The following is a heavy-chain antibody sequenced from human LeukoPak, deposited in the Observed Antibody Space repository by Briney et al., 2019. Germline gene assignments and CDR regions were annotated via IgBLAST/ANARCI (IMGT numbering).Heavy chain of an antibody. J-gene: IGHJ4*02. Sequence: QTGGSLRLSCAASGFTFSSYAMHWVRQAPGKGLEWVAVIWYDGSNKYYADSVKGRFTISRDNSKNTLYLQMNSLRAEDTAVYYCASGRLLWFGESYYFDYWGQGTLVTVSS. CDR1: GFTFSSYA. D-gene: IGHD3-10*01. CDR3: ASGRLLWFGESYYFDY. V-gene: IGHV3-33*08. CDR2: IWYDGSNK.